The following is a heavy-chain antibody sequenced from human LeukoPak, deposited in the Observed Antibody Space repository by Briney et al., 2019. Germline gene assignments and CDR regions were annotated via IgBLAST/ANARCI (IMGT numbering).Heavy chain of an antibody. CDR2: IREDGNEK. Sequence: GGSLRLSCVASGFTLSSYWMSWVRQAPGKGLEWVANIREDGNEKYCVDSVKGRFTISRDNAKNSLWLQMNSLRAEDTAVYYCATSSGWRFDYWGQGTLVAVSS. CDR3: ATSSGWRFDY. D-gene: IGHD3-22*01. CDR1: GFTLSSYW. J-gene: IGHJ4*02. V-gene: IGHV3-7*01.